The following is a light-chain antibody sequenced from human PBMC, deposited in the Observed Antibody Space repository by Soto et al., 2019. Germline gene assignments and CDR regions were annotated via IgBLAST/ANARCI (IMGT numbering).Light chain of an antibody. Sequence: DIQLTQSPSFLSASVGDRVTITCRASQGISSYLAWYQQKPGKAPKLLIYAASTLQSGVPSRFSVSGSGTEFTLTISSLQPEAGATDYCQQLNSYPLTFGPGTKVDIE. J-gene: IGKJ3*01. CDR1: QGISSY. CDR2: AAS. V-gene: IGKV1-9*01. CDR3: QQLNSYPLT.